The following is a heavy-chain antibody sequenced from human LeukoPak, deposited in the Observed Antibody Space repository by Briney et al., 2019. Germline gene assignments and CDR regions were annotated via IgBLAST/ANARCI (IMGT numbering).Heavy chain of an antibody. CDR2: IYYSGST. V-gene: IGHV4-59*01. J-gene: IGHJ6*03. CDR3: ARTTEGYCRGTTCYYYYYYMNV. Sequence: SESLSLTCTVSGGSINNYYWSWIRQPPGKGLEWIWYIYYSGSTHYNPSLKSLVTISVDTSKNDFSLKLSSVTAADTAVYYRARTTEGYCRGTTCYYYYYYMNVWGKGTTVTVSS. CDR1: GGSINNYY. D-gene: IGHD2-2*01.